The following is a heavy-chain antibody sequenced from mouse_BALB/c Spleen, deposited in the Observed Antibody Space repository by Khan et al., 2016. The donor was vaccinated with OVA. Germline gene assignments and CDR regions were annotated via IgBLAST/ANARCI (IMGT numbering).Heavy chain of an antibody. CDR3: DKCASDGYFYGMDY. CDR2: IWGDGST. V-gene: IGHV2-3*01. J-gene: IGHJ4*01. D-gene: IGHD2-3*01. Sequence: QVQLKQSGPGLVAPSQSLSITCTVSGFSLTIYGVNWVRQPPGKGLEWLGVIWGDGSTNYHSALISRLSISKENSKSQVFLKLNSLQTDDTATYSCDKCASDGYFYGMDYWGQGTPVTVSA. CDR1: GFSLTIYG.